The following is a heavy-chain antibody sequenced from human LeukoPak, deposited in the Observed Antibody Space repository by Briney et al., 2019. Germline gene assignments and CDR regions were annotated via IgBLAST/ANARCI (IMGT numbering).Heavy chain of an antibody. V-gene: IGHV3-64*01. J-gene: IGHJ4*02. CDR1: GFTFSTYD. Sequence: GGSLRLSCAASGFTFSTYDMHWVRQAPGKGLEFVSAISSNGGTTYYANSVKGRFTISRSNSRNTPYLQMGSLRAEDMAVYYCARRYSGYDPFDYWGQGTLVTVSS. D-gene: IGHD5-12*01. CDR3: ARRYSGYDPFDY. CDR2: ISSNGGTT.